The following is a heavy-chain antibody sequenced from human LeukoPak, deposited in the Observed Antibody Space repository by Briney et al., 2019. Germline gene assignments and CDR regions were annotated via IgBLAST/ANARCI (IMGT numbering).Heavy chain of an antibody. D-gene: IGHD3-10*01. Sequence: ASVKVSCKVSGYTLTELSMHWVRQAPGKGLEWMGGFDPEDGETIYAQKFQGRVTMTEDTSTDTAYMELSSLRTEDTAVYYCATAEGIWFGESRWGYGMDVWGQGTTVTVSS. V-gene: IGHV1-24*01. CDR1: GYTLTELS. J-gene: IGHJ6*02. CDR2: FDPEDGET. CDR3: ATAEGIWFGESRWGYGMDV.